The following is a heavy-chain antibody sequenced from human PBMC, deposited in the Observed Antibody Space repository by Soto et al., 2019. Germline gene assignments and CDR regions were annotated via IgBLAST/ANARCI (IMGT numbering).Heavy chain of an antibody. CDR1: GFTFSSYA. J-gene: IGHJ4*02. CDR2: ISASGGST. V-gene: IGHV3-23*01. Sequence: GGSLRLSCAASGFTFSSYAMSWVRQAPGKGLEWVSAISASGGSTYYADSVKGRFTISSNNSKNTMYLQMNRLRAEDTAVYYCAKSGYYDSSGYFYFDYWGQGTLVTVSS. CDR3: AKSGYYDSSGYFYFDY. D-gene: IGHD3-22*01.